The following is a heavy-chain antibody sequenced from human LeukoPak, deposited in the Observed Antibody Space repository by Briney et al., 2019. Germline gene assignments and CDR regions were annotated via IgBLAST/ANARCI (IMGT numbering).Heavy chain of an antibody. Sequence: GESLKISCRASRYIFTNYWIAWVRWMPGEGLQWMGIILPGDSDTRYSPSFRGQVTISAETSTRTAYLQWTSLRASDSAIYYCARQGAGASYYDPTGLPRGAFDSWGQGTTVTVSS. CDR1: RYIFTNYW. D-gene: IGHD3-22*01. J-gene: IGHJ3*02. V-gene: IGHV5-51*01. CDR3: ARQGAGASYYDPTGLPRGAFDS. CDR2: ILPGDSDT.